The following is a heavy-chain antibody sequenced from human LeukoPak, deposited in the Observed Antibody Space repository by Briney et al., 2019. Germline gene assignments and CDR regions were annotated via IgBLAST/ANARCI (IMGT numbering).Heavy chain of an antibody. CDR1: GGSISSGDYY. V-gene: IGHV4-30-4*01. Sequence: PSQTLSLTCTVSGGSISSGDYYWSWIRQPPGKGLEWIGYIYYSGSTYYNPSLKSRVTISVDTSKNQFSLKLSSVTAADTAVYYCAREGVGATGVDPWGQGTLVNVSS. D-gene: IGHD1-26*01. CDR3: AREGVGATGVDP. J-gene: IGHJ5*02. CDR2: IYYSGST.